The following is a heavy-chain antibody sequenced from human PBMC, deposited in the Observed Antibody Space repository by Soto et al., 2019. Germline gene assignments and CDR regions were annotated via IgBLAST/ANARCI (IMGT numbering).Heavy chain of an antibody. J-gene: IGHJ4*02. CDR2: IYHSGTT. CDR3: AIPGAGDFDF. Sequence: SETLSLTCAVTGASISNTDWWTWVRQPPGKGLEWIGEIYHSGTTNCDPSLKSRVTISLDKSKNQFSLTLSSVTAADTAVYYCAIPGAGDFDFWGQGTLVTVSS. V-gene: IGHV4-4*02. CDR1: GASISNTDW. D-gene: IGHD1-26*01.